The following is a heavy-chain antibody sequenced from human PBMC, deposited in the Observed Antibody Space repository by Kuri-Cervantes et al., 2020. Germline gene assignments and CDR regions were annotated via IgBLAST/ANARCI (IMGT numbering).Heavy chain of an antibody. CDR2: IHGGGDA. CDR1: GFTFSSYV. CDR3: ARDTWQQLSDYYYMDV. J-gene: IGHJ6*03. V-gene: IGHV3-23*01. Sequence: GESLKISCAASGFTFSSYVMYWVRQAPGKGLEWVSDIHGGGDAFYADSVRGRFTISRDNAKNSLYLQMNSPRAEDTAVYYCARDTWQQLSDYYYMDVWGKGTTVTVSS. D-gene: IGHD6-13*01.